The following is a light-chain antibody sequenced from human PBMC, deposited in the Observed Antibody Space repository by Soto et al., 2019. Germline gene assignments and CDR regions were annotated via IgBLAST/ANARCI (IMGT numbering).Light chain of an antibody. V-gene: IGKV1-39*01. CDR3: YLSLRAPPT. CDR2: AAS. CDR1: QSISSY. Sequence: DIQVTQSPSSLSGAVGDRDTITCRASQSISSYLNWYQQKPGTAPKLLISAASNLETGVPSRFSGSGSGTELTLTIRRLQHADLATYQCYLSLRAPPTFGQGTKVDIK. J-gene: IGKJ1*01.